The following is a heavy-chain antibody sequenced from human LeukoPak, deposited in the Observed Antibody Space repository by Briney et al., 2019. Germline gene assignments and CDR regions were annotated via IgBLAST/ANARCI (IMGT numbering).Heavy chain of an antibody. J-gene: IGHJ4*02. CDR1: GFTFSSYT. Sequence: PGGSLRLSCAASGFTFSSYTMSWVRQAPGKGLEWVSTITTSDGNTYYADSVKGRFTVSRDNSRNTLFLQMNSLRAEDTAVYYCASHSLRYSSGLDYWGQGTLVTVSS. CDR3: ASHSLRYSSGLDY. D-gene: IGHD6-19*01. V-gene: IGHV3-23*01. CDR2: ITTSDGNT.